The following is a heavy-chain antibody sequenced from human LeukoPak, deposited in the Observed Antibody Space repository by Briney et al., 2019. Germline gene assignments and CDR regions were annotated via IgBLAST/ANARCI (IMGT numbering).Heavy chain of an antibody. J-gene: IGHJ4*02. CDR3: AKDIQSGSSSVCGSEY. V-gene: IGHV3-23*01. Sequence: PGGSLRLSCAASGFTFSSYAMPWVGQAPGKGLEWVSAISGSGGGTYYADSVKGRFTISRDNSKNTLYLQMNSLRAEDTAVYYCAKDIQSGSSSVCGSEYWGQGTLVTVSS. CDR2: ISGSGGGT. CDR1: GFTFSSYA. D-gene: IGHD6-13*01.